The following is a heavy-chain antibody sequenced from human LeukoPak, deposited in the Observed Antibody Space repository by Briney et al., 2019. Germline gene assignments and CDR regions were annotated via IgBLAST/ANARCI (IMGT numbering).Heavy chain of an antibody. J-gene: IGHJ4*02. Sequence: PGGSLRLSCAASGFTFSSYGMHWVRQAPGKGLEWVAVKRYDGSNKYYGDSVKGRFTISRDNSKNTLYLQMNSLRTEDTAVYYCAKDVDVLAHWGQGTLVTVSS. D-gene: IGHD2-21*01. CDR1: GFTFSSYG. V-gene: IGHV3-30*02. CDR2: KRYDGSNK. CDR3: AKDVDVLAH.